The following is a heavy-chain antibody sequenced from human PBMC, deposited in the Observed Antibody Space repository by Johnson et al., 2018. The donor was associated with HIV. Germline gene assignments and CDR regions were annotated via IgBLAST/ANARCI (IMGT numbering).Heavy chain of an antibody. CDR1: GFTFSNYA. J-gene: IGHJ3*02. CDR3: ATNRGGAFDI. Sequence: MLLVESGGDLVLPGGSLRLSCAASGFTFSNYAMSWVRQAPGKGLQWVSTISGRAGRTDYADSVKGRFTISRDNSKTTLYLQMNSLRAEDTAVYYCATNRGGAFDIWGQGTMVTVSS. V-gene: IGHV3-23*04. D-gene: IGHD2/OR15-2a*01. CDR2: ISGRAGRT.